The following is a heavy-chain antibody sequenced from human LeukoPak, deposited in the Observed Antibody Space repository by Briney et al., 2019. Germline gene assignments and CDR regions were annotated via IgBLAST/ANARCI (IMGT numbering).Heavy chain of an antibody. CDR3: AKDRLYGSGSQAPDY. J-gene: IGHJ4*02. Sequence: PGGSLRLSCAASGFTFSSYGMHWVRQAPGKGLEWVAFIRYDGSNKYYADSVKGRFTISRDNSKNTLYLRMNSLRAEDTAVYCCAKDRLYGSGSQAPDYWGQGTLVTVSS. CDR1: GFTFSSYG. V-gene: IGHV3-30*02. D-gene: IGHD3-10*01. CDR2: IRYDGSNK.